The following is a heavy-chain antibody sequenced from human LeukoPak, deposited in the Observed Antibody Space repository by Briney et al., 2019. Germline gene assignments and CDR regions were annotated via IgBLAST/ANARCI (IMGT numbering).Heavy chain of an antibody. CDR1: GFSASSNY. V-gene: IGHV3-66*04. CDR2: TYRGVST. D-gene: IGHD3-10*01. Sequence: PLGSLRHSCVHSGFSASSNYMSWVRPAPGEGLGWGSLTYRGVSTYYADSVKGRFTISRDNSKTTLYLQWNRLRAEDTAVNYCARLVAGLTFGKVFFAYCGQGTLVSASS. CDR3: ARLVAGLTFGKVFFAY. J-gene: IGHJ4*02.